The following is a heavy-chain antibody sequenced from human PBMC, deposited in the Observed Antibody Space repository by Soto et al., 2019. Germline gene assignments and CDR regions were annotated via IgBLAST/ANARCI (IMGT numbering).Heavy chain of an antibody. CDR1: GYTFTSYG. D-gene: IGHD3-9*01. Sequence: ASVKVSCKASGYTFTSYGITWVRQATGQGLEWMGWLNPSSGSTGYAQKFQGRVTMTRNTSISTAYMEVSSLRSEDTAVYYCARGPDHYDILTGQYYFDYWGQGALVTVSS. CDR2: LNPSSGST. J-gene: IGHJ4*02. CDR3: ARGPDHYDILTGQYYFDY. V-gene: IGHV1-8*01.